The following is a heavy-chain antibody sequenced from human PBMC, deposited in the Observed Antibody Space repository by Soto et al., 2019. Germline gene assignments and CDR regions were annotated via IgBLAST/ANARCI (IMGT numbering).Heavy chain of an antibody. V-gene: IGHV3-48*01. Sequence: PGGSLRLSCAASGFTFSSYSMNWVRQAPGKGLEWVSYISSSSSTIYYADSVKGRFTISRDNAKNSLYLQMNSLRAEDTAVYYCARDYDFWSGHPDYYYYMDVWGKGTTVTVSS. CDR2: ISSSSSTI. D-gene: IGHD3-3*01. J-gene: IGHJ6*03. CDR1: GFTFSSYS. CDR3: ARDYDFWSGHPDYYYYMDV.